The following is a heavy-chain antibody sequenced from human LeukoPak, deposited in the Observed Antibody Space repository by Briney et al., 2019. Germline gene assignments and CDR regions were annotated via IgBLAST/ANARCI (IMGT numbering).Heavy chain of an antibody. V-gene: IGHV4-31*11. CDR2: IYYCGSS. D-gene: IGHD6-19*01. J-gene: IGHJ4*02. CDR1: AGSISSGGNY. CDR3: VSCIAVAGKYSAVLDY. Sequence: PPETLCLSCAVSAGSISSGGNYWGCIRHQPGKGLEWIVYIYYCGSSYYNTSLKSRVTISVDTSKNQFSLKLSSVTAAETAVYYCVSCIAVAGKYSAVLDYWGQGTLVTVSS.